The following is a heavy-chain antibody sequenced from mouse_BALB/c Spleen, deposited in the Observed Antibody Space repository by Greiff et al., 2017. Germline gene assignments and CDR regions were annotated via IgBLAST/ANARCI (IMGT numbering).Heavy chain of an antibody. CDR2: IYPGDGDT. Sequence: QVQLQQSGAELARPGASVKLSCKASGYTFTSYWMQWVKQRPGQGLEWIGAIYPGDGDTRYTQKFKGKATLTADKSSSTAYMQLSSLASEDSAVYYCARSGYRYDSYYAMDYWGQGTSVTVSS. V-gene: IGHV1-87*01. CDR3: ARSGYRYDSYYAMDY. CDR1: GYTFTSYW. D-gene: IGHD2-14*01. J-gene: IGHJ4*01.